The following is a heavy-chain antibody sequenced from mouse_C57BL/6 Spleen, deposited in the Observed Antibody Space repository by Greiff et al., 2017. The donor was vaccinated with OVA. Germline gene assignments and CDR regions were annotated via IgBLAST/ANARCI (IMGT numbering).Heavy chain of an antibody. V-gene: IGHV1-64*01. J-gene: IGHJ4*01. CDR2: IHPNSGST. CDR3: ARDPSYGVYAMDY. D-gene: IGHD2-10*01. Sequence: QVQLQQPGAELVKPGASVKLSCKASGYTFTSYWMHWVKQRPGQGLEWIGMIHPNSGSTNYNEKFKSKATLTVDKSSSTAYMQLSSLTSEDSAVYYCARDPSYGVYAMDYWGQGTSVTVSS. CDR1: GYTFTSYW.